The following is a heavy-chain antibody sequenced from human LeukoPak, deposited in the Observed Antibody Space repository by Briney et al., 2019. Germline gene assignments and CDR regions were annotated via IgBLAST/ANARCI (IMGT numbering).Heavy chain of an antibody. D-gene: IGHD1-26*01. Sequence: GGSLRLSCAASGFTFSSYGMHWVRQAPGKGLEWVAVISYDRSNKYYADSVKGRFTISRGNSKNTLYLQMNSLRAEDTAVYYCAKTLRVGYYYYYMDVWGKGTTVTVSS. CDR3: AKTLRVGYYYYYMDV. J-gene: IGHJ6*03. CDR2: ISYDRSNK. CDR1: GFTFSSYG. V-gene: IGHV3-30*18.